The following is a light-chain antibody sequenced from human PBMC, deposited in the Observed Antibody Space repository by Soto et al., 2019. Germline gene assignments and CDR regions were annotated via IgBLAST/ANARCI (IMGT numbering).Light chain of an antibody. CDR1: QSISSW. CDR3: QQYSSYWT. Sequence: GDRVTITCRASQSISSWLAWYQQKPGKAPKLLIYKASSLESGVPSSVSGSGSGTEFTLTISSLQPNDFATYFCQQYSSYWTFGQGTKVDIK. CDR2: KAS. V-gene: IGKV1-5*03. J-gene: IGKJ1*01.